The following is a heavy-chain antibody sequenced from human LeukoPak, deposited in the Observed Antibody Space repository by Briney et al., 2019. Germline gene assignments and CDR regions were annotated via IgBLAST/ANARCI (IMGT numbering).Heavy chain of an antibody. D-gene: IGHD6-6*01. Sequence: GRSLRLSCAASAFTFKSYGMHWVRQAPGKGLEWVAVIWSDENKKYYAATVRGRFAISRDNSEKTLYLQMDSLRAEDTAVYFCARGRYSYRNSSLSYYYMDVWGKGTTVTVSS. CDR3: ARGRYSYRNSSLSYYYMDV. V-gene: IGHV3-33*01. J-gene: IGHJ6*03. CDR2: IWSDENKK. CDR1: AFTFKSYG.